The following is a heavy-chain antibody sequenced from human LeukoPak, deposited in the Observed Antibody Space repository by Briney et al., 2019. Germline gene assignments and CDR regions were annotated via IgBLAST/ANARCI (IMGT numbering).Heavy chain of an antibody. V-gene: IGHV1-2*02. Sequence: ASVKVSCKTSGYTFTGYYMHWVRQAPGQGLEWMGWINPNSGGTNYAQKFQGRVTMTRDTSISTAYMELSSLRSEDTAVYYCARAPWSGSYTYYYYYYMDVWGKGPTVTVSS. CDR2: INPNSGGT. CDR1: GYTFTGYY. D-gene: IGHD1-26*01. J-gene: IGHJ6*03. CDR3: ARAPWSGSYTYYYYYYMDV.